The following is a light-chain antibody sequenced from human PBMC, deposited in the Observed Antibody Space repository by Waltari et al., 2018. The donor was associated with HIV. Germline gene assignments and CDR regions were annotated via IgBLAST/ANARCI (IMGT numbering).Light chain of an antibody. J-gene: IGKJ1*01. CDR1: QNIRRN. Sequence: DIQMTQSPSSLSAFLGDRVTITCQSSQNIRRNLNWYQQKAGKAPRLLIDAASRLQRGVPRRSSGRGSGTDFTLTIRRLQPEDCVNYHWEKRDNRPRTFGQGTKVEIK. CDR3: EKRDNRPRT. V-gene: IGKV1-39*01. CDR2: AAS.